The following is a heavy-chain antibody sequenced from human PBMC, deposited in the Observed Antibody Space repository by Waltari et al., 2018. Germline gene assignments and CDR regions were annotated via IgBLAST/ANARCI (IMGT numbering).Heavy chain of an antibody. CDR3: ARQITIFGVATQYNWFDP. V-gene: IGHV4-34*01. Sequence: IRQPPGKGLEWIGEINHSGSTNYNPSLKSRVTISVDTSKNQFSLKLSSVTAADTAVYYCARQITIFGVATQYNWFDPWGQGTLVTVSS. D-gene: IGHD3-3*01. J-gene: IGHJ5*02. CDR2: INHSGST.